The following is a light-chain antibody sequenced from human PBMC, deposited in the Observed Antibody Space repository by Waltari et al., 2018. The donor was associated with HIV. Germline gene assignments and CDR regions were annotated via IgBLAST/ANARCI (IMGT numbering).Light chain of an antibody. Sequence: QSVLTQPPSVSGAPGQRVTISCTGSSSNIGAGYDVHWYQQLPGTAPKLLIYGNSNRPSGVPDRFSGSKSGNTASLTISGLQAEDEADYHCSSYTSSTISFGTGTKVTVL. V-gene: IGLV1-40*01. CDR2: GNS. J-gene: IGLJ1*01. CDR1: SSNIGAGYD. CDR3: SSYTSSTIS.